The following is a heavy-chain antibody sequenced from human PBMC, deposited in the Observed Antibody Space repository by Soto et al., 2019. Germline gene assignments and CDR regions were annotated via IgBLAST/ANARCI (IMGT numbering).Heavy chain of an antibody. J-gene: IGHJ6*02. CDR1: GGYISSYY. CDR2: IYYSGST. CDR3: ARVGFGELLAHGMDV. Sequence: PSETLSLTCTVSGGYISSYYWSWIRQPPGKGLEWIGYIYYSGSTYYNPSLKSRVTISVDTSKNQFSLKLSSVTAADTAVYYCARVGFGELLAHGMDVWGQGTTVTVSS. D-gene: IGHD3-10*01. V-gene: IGHV4-59*08.